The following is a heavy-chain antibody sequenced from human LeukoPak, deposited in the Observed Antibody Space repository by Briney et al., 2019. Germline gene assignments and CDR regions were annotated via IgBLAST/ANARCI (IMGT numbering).Heavy chain of an antibody. CDR1: GGSFRGYY. J-gene: IGHJ4*02. D-gene: IGHD6-13*01. Sequence: SSETLSLTCAVKGGSFRGYYWSWIRQPPGKGLEWNREINHSGSTNYNPSLQCRVTISVDTSKNQFSLKLSSVTAADTAVYYCARAKARTTRYYKAAAAYFDYWGRGTLVTVYS. V-gene: IGHV4-34*01. CDR2: INHSGST. CDR3: ARAKARTTRYYKAAAAYFDY.